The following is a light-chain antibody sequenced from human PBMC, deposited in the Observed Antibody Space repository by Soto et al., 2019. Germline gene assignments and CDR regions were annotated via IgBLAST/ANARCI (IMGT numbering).Light chain of an antibody. CDR3: QQRSNWPWT. V-gene: IGKV3D-20*02. Sequence: EIVLTQSPGTLSLSPGERATLSCRARQSVSNNYLAWYQQKPGQAPRLLIYGASNRATGIPDRFSGSGSGTDFTLTISRLEPEDFAVYYCQQRSNWPWTFGQGTKVDIK. J-gene: IGKJ1*01. CDR1: QSVSNNY. CDR2: GAS.